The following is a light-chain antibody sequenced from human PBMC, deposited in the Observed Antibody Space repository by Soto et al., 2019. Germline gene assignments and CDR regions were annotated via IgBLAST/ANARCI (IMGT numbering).Light chain of an antibody. CDR2: AVS. J-gene: IGKJ1*01. Sequence: DIQVTQSPASLSASVGDSITITCRASESIAKYLNWYQQRPGKAPKLLISAVSTLQSGVPSRYSGSGYGTDFTLSISSLQPEDFATYYCQQSYNALCTFGQGTKVEIK. CDR3: QQSYNALCT. V-gene: IGKV1-39*01. CDR1: ESIAKY.